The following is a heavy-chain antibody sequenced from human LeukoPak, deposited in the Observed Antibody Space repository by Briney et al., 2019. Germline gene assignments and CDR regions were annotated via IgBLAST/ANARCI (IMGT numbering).Heavy chain of an antibody. J-gene: IGHJ4*02. D-gene: IGHD2-21*02. CDR1: GFNFNTET. CDR3: LRGDRRDF. Sequence: KPGGSLRLSCAASGFNFNTETMNWVRQAPGKGLEWLSSIDSSSSSKFYAHSVRGRFIISRDNARKSLYLQMNSLTAEDTAVYFCLRGDRRDFWGQGTLLVVSS. CDR2: IDSSSSSK. V-gene: IGHV3-21*01.